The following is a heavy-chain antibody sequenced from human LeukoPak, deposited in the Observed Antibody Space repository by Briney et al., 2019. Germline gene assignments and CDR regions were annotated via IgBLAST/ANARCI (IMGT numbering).Heavy chain of an antibody. V-gene: IGHV3-15*01. D-gene: IGHD3-22*01. CDR3: TTALNYYDSSGYYSALDY. CDR1: GFTFSSYA. CDR2: IKSKTDGGTT. Sequence: PGGSLRLSCAASGFTFSSYAMSWVRQAPGKGLEWVGRIKSKTDGGTTDYAAPVKGRFTISRDDSKTTLYLQMNSLKTQETAVYYCTTALNYYDSSGYYSALDYWGQGTLVTVSS. J-gene: IGHJ4*02.